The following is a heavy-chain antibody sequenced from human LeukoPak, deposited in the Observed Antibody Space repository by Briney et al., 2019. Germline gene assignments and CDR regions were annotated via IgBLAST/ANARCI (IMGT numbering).Heavy chain of an antibody. CDR2: INPSGGST. J-gene: IGHJ4*02. V-gene: IGHV1-46*01. CDR3: ARESRNDYGDYVGIDY. CDR1: GYTFTSHC. D-gene: IGHD4-17*01. Sequence: GASVKVSCKASGYTFTSHCMHWVRQAPGQGLEWMGIINPSGGSTSYGQKFQGRVTMTRDTSTSTVYMELSSLRPEDTAVYYCARESRNDYGDYVGIDYWGQGTLVTVSS.